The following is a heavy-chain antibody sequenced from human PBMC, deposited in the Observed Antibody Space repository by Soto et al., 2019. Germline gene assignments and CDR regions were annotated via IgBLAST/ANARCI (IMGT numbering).Heavy chain of an antibody. V-gene: IGHV1-3*01. CDR2: INAGNGNT. D-gene: IGHD3-10*01. Sequence: QVQLVQSGAEVKKPGASVKVSCKASGYTFTSYAMHWVRQAPGQRLEWMGWINAGNGNTKYSQKFQGRVTITRDTSASTAYMELISLRSEATAVYYCARGYPLLLFGYSKDDFDIWGQGTMVTVSS. CDR1: GYTFTSYA. CDR3: ARGYPLLLFGYSKDDFDI. J-gene: IGHJ3*02.